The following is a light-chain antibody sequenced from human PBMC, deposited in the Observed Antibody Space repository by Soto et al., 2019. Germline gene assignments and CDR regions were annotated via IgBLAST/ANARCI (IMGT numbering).Light chain of an antibody. J-gene: IGKJ2*01. CDR2: DAS. Sequence: EIVLTQSPATLSLSPGERATLSCRASQSVSSYLAWYQQKPGQAPRLLIYDASNRATGIPARFSGSGSGTDFTLTISRLEPEDFAVYSCQQRSNWPPYTFGQGNKLEIK. CDR3: QQRSNWPPYT. V-gene: IGKV3-11*01. CDR1: QSVSSY.